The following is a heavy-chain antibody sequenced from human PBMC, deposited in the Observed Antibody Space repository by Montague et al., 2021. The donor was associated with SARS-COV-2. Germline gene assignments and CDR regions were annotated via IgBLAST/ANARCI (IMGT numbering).Heavy chain of an antibody. CDR1: GGSFSRYF. Sequence: SETLSLTCDVYGGSFSRYFWSWIRQPPGRGPELIGHISPTGSTRYNPSLDSRVTISLDTSKSRLSLELTSVTVADKSIYFCVGAPNEYYFDYWGQGTPVSVSS. V-gene: IGHV4-34*01. D-gene: IGHD3-16*01. J-gene: IGHJ4*02. CDR3: VGAPNEYYFDY. CDR2: ISPTGST.